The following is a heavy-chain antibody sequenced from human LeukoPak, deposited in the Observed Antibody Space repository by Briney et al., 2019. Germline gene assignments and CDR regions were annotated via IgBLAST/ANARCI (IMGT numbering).Heavy chain of an antibody. V-gene: IGHV5-51*01. Sequence: GESLKISCKGSGYSFTSYWIGWVRQMPGKGLEWMGIIYPGDSDTRYSPSFQGQVTISADKSISTAYLQWSSLKASDTAMYYCARSSTYYDFWSGTPKAFDIWGQGTMVTVSS. J-gene: IGHJ3*02. CDR2: IYPGDSDT. CDR1: GYSFTSYW. CDR3: ARSSTYYDFWSGTPKAFDI. D-gene: IGHD3-3*01.